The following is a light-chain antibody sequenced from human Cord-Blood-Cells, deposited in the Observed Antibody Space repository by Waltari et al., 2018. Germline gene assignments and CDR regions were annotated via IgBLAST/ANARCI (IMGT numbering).Light chain of an antibody. CDR2: QDS. J-gene: IGLJ3*02. V-gene: IGLV3-1*01. CDR3: QAWDSSTAWV. CDR1: KLGDKY. Sequence: SYELTQPPSVSVSPGQTASITCSGDKLGDKYACWYQQKPGQSPVLVIYQDSKRPSGIPERFSGSNSGKPATLTISGTQAMDEADYYCQAWDSSTAWVFGGGTKLTVL.